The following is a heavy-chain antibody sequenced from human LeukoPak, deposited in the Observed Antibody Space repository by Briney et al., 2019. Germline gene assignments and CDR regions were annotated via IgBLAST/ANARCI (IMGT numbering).Heavy chain of an antibody. D-gene: IGHD2-21*01. J-gene: IGHJ3*02. CDR1: GGTINSLT. CDR3: ARERVRHGDLDDAFDI. CDR2: IIPIFGTA. V-gene: IGHV1-69*05. Sequence: EASVKVSCKASGGTINSLTISWVRQAPGQGLEWMGGIIPIFGTANYAQRFQGRVTITTDESTRTAYMELSSLTSDDTAVYFCARERVRHGDLDDAFDIWGQGTMVTVSS.